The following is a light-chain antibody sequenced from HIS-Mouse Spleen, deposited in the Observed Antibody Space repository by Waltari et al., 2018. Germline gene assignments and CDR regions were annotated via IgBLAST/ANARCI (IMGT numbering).Light chain of an antibody. CDR3: YSTDSSGNHRV. V-gene: IGLV3-10*01. Sequence: SYELTQPPSVSVSPGQTARITCSGDALPKQYAYWYQQKSGQAPVLVIYADSKRPSGSPERFSGSSSGTMATLTISGAHVEDEADYYCYSTDSSGNHRVFGGGTKLTVL. J-gene: IGLJ2*01. CDR1: ALPKQY. CDR2: ADS.